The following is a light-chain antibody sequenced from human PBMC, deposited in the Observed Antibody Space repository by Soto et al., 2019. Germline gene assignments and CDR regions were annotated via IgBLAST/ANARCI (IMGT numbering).Light chain of an antibody. CDR2: GAS. CDR1: QSISGT. Sequence: EMGLTQSPATLSWSPGGRDTLSCRASQSISGTLAWYQQKPGQAPRLLIYGASTRATGIPARFSGSGSGTDFTLTISSLEPEDFAVYYCQQCSNWPNTFGPGTKVDIK. CDR3: QQCSNWPNT. V-gene: IGKV3-11*01. J-gene: IGKJ3*01.